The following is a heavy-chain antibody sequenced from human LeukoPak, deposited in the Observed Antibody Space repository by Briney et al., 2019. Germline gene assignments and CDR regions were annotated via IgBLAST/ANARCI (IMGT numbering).Heavy chain of an antibody. J-gene: IGHJ4*02. CDR3: TRALYGGNSDFNY. Sequence: PGGSLRLSCAASGFIFSSYWMTWVRQAPGEGLEWVGNIKEDGSEKYYVDSVKGRFTISRDNAKNSLYLQMRSLRAEDTAVYYCTRALYGGNSDFNYWGQGTLVTVSS. CDR1: GFIFSSYW. D-gene: IGHD4-23*01. CDR2: IKEDGSEK. V-gene: IGHV3-7*01.